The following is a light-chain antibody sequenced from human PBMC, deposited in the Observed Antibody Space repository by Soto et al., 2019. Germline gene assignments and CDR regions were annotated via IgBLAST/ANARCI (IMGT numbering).Light chain of an antibody. Sequence: EIVLTQSPGTLSLSLGERATLSCRASQTVSSRYLGWYQQKPGQAPRLLIYGASSRATGIPDRFSGSGSGTDFTLTISRLEPEDFALYYCQQYANSPPTFGQGTKVEIK. CDR3: QQYANSPPT. J-gene: IGKJ1*01. CDR1: QTVSSRY. V-gene: IGKV3-20*01. CDR2: GAS.